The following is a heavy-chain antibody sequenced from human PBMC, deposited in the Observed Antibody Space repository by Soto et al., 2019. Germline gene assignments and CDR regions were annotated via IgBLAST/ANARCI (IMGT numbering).Heavy chain of an antibody. CDR1: GFTFSSYA. CDR2: ISGSGGST. D-gene: IGHD2-2*01. V-gene: IGHV3-23*01. J-gene: IGHJ4*02. CDR3: AKSGLRLYYFDY. Sequence: GSLRLSCAASGFTFSSYAMSWVRQAPGKGLEWVSAISGSGGSTYYADSVKGRFTISRDNSKNTLYLQMNSLRAEDTAVYYCAKSGLRLYYFDYWGQGTLSPSPQ.